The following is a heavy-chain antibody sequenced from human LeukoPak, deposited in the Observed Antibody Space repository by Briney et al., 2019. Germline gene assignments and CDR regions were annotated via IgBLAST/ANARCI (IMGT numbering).Heavy chain of an antibody. Sequence: PGGSLRLSCAASGFTFSSHAMYWVRQAPGKGLEWVAVISYDGSNKYYGDSVKGRFTISRDNAKHTLYLPTNSLRAEDTAVYYCARGQGIMITFGGVIEAQRGEDAFDIWGQGTMVTVSS. CDR3: ARGQGIMITFGGVIEAQRGEDAFDI. V-gene: IGHV3-30-3*01. CDR2: ISYDGSNK. CDR1: GFTFSSHA. J-gene: IGHJ3*02. D-gene: IGHD3-16*01.